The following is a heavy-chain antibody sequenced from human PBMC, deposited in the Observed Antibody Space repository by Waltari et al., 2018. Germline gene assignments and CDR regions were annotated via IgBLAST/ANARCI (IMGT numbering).Heavy chain of an antibody. V-gene: IGHV4-39*01. Sequence: QLQLQESGPGLVKPSETLSLTCTVSGGSLSSSSYYWGWIRQPPGKGLEWIGSIYYSGGTYYNPSLKSRVTISVDTSKNQFSLKLSSVTAADTAVYYCARHSTLRGVNDWGQGTLVTVSS. CDR1: GGSLSSSSYY. D-gene: IGHD3-10*01. J-gene: IGHJ4*02. CDR2: IYYSGGT. CDR3: ARHSTLRGVND.